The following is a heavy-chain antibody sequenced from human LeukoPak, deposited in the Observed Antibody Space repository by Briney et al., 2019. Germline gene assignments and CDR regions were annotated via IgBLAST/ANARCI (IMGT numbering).Heavy chain of an antibody. CDR3: ARVTYYYGSGRQDEFDY. CDR2: INAYNGDT. D-gene: IGHD3-10*01. J-gene: IGHJ4*02. CDR1: NYTFTSYG. Sequence: GASVKVSCKASNYTFTSYGISWVRQAPGQGLEWMAWINAYNGDTNYAQKLQGRVTLTTDTSTSTAYMELRSLRSDDTAVYYCARVTYYYGSGRQDEFDYWGQGTLVTVSS. V-gene: IGHV1-18*01.